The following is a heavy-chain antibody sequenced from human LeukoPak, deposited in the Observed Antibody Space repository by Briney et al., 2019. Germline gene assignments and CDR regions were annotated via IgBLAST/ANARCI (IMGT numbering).Heavy chain of an antibody. CDR2: ISGSGGST. D-gene: IGHD5-18*01. J-gene: IGHJ4*02. Sequence: GGSLRLSCAASGFTFSSYAMSWIRQAPGKGLEWVSAISGSGGSTYYADSVKGRFTISRDNSKNTLYLQMNSLRAEDTAVYYCAKPRGYTYGYFDLWGQGTLVTVSS. CDR1: GFTFSSYA. V-gene: IGHV3-23*01. CDR3: AKPRGYTYGYFDL.